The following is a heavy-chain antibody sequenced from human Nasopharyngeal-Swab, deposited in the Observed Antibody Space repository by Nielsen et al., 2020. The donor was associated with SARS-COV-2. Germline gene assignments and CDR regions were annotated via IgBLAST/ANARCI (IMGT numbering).Heavy chain of an antibody. CDR2: ISAYNGNT. CDR3: AGYDILTGSMDV. J-gene: IGHJ6*02. D-gene: IGHD3-9*01. V-gene: IGHV1-18*01. CDR1: GYTFTSYG. Sequence: ASGKVSCKASGYTFTSYGISWVRQAPEQGLEWMGWISAYNGNTNYAQKLQGRVTMTTDTSTSTAYMELRSLRSDDTAVYYCAGYDILTGSMDVWGQGTTVTVSS.